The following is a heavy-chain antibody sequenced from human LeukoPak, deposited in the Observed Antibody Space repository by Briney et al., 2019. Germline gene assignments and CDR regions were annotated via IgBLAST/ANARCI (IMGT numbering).Heavy chain of an antibody. CDR2: IFPIFGTA. V-gene: IGHV1-69*13. CDR3: ARDGGDGYNEVYFDY. Sequence: SVKVSCKASGGTFISYAISWVRQAPGQGLEWMGGIFPIFGTANYAQKFQGRVTITADESTSTAYMELSSLRSEDTAVYYCARDGGDGYNEVYFDYWGQGTLVTVSS. J-gene: IGHJ4*02. CDR1: GGTFISYA. D-gene: IGHD5-24*01.